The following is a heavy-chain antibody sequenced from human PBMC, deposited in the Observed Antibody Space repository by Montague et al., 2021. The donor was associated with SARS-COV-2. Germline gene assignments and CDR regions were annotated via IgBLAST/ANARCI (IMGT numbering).Heavy chain of an antibody. D-gene: IGHD3-9*01. V-gene: IGHV2-70*01. CDR3: ARIRDYDILTGSYSGFDY. CDR1: GFSLSTSGMC. J-gene: IGHJ4*02. CDR2: XDWNDDK. Sequence: PALVKPTQTLTLTCTFSGFSLSTSGMCVSWIRQPPGKALEWLALXDWNDDKYYSTSLKTRLTISKGTSKNQVVLTMTNMDPVDTATYYCARIRDYDILTGSYSGFDYWGQGTLVTVSS.